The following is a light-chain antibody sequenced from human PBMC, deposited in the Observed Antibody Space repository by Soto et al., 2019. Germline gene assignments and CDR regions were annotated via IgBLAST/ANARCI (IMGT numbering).Light chain of an antibody. CDR1: SSNLGAPYD. J-gene: IGLJ1*01. V-gene: IGLV1-40*01. CDR3: QSYDSSLSGYV. Sequence: QSALTQPPSVSGAPGQTVIISCSGSSSNLGAPYDVNWFRQLPGTVPRLLIYGINNRPSGVPDRFSGSKSGTSASLAITGLQAEDEADYYCQSYDSSLSGYVFGTGTKVTVL. CDR2: GIN.